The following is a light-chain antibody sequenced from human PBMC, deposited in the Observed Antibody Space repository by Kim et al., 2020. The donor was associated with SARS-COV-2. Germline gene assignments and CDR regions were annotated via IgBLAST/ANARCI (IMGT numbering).Light chain of an antibody. CDR1: SGNIDSNY. Sequence: NFMLTQPHSVSESPGKTVTISCTRTSGNIDSNYVQWYQQRPGSAPTTVIYEDDCRPSGVPDRFSGSIDRSSNSASLTISGLKTDDEADYYCQSYGARTQVFGGGTKLTVL. CDR3: QSYGARTQV. J-gene: IGLJ3*02. V-gene: IGLV6-57*03. CDR2: EDD.